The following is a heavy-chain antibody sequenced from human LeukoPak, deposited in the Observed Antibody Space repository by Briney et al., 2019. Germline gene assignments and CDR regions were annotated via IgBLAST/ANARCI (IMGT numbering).Heavy chain of an antibody. J-gene: IGHJ5*02. Sequence: GGSLRLSCEASGFTFSSYNMNWVRQAPGKRLEWVSSITSSSSYVFYADSVKGRFTISRDNAKNSLYLQMNSLRAEDTAVYYCARGSQYYDILTGYYDIWFDPWGQGTLVTVSS. CDR2: ITSSSSYV. CDR3: ARGSQYYDILTGYYDIWFDP. D-gene: IGHD3-9*01. V-gene: IGHV3-21*04. CDR1: GFTFSSYN.